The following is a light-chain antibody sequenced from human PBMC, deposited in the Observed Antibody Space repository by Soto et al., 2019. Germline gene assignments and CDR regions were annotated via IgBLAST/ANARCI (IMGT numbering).Light chain of an antibody. J-gene: IGKJ1*01. Sequence: DIQMTQSPSSLSASVGDRVTITCRASQYINNFLNWYQQKPGKAPKLLIYAASSLQSGVPSRFSGSASGTAFTLTISSLQPEDFATYYCQQSYNSPRTFGQGTKVEI. CDR3: QQSYNSPRT. CDR2: AAS. V-gene: IGKV1-39*01. CDR1: QYINNF.